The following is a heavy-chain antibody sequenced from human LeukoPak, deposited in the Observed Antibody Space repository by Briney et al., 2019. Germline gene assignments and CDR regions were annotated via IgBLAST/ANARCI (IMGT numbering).Heavy chain of an antibody. CDR2: IYHNGST. CDR1: GYSISSGYY. J-gene: IGHJ4*02. V-gene: IGHV4-38-2*01. Sequence: SETLSLTCAVSGYSISSGYYWGWIRQPPGKGLEWIGSIYHNGSTYYNPSLKSRVTISVDTSKNQFSLKLSSVTAADTAVYYCARIFPVVDGYWGQGTLVTVSS. CDR3: ARIFPVVDGY. D-gene: IGHD2-21*01.